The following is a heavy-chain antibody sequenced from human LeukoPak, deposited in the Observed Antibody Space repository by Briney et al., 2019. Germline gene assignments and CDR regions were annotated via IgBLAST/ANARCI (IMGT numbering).Heavy chain of an antibody. CDR1: GFTFSSYG. CDR3: AKDPSNRVVRSYFGY. J-gene: IGHJ4*02. CDR2: IWYDGSNK. D-gene: IGHD2-21*01. Sequence: PGGSLRLSCAASGFTFSSYGMHWVRQAPGKGLEWVAVIWYDGSNKYYADSVKGRFTISRDNSKNTLYLQMNSLRAEDTAVYYCAKDPSNRVVRSYFGYWGQGTLVTVSS. V-gene: IGHV3-33*06.